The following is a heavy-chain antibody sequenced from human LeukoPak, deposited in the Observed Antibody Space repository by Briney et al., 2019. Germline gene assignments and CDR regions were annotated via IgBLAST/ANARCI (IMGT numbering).Heavy chain of an antibody. CDR3: ARARRGSSSGYYFDY. CDR2: ISYSGST. CDR1: GGPSSSSSYY. Sequence: PSETLSLTCTVSGGPSSSSSYYWGWIPQPPGKGLEWIGSISYSGSTYYNPSLRSRVTISADTSKNQFSLKLSSVTAADTAVYYCARARRGSSSGYYFDYWGQGALVTVSS. D-gene: IGHD6-6*01. J-gene: IGHJ4*02. V-gene: IGHV4-39*01.